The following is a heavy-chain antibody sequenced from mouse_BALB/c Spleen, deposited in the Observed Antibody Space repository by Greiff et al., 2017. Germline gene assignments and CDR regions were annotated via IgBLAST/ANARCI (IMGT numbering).Heavy chain of an antibody. J-gene: IGHJ2*01. CDR3: TRDPVN. Sequence: EVKVVESGGGLVKPGGSLKLSCAASGFTFSSYTMSWVRQTPEKRLEWVATISSGGSYTYYPDSVKGRFTISRDNAKNTLYLQMSSLKSEDTAMYYCTRDPVNWGQGTTLTVSS. CDR1: GFTFSSYT. CDR2: ISSGGSYT. V-gene: IGHV5-6-4*01.